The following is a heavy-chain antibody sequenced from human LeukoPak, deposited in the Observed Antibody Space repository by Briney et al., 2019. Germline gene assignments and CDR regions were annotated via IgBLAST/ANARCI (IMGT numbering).Heavy chain of an antibody. CDR3: ARGADYGETSGAFDI. J-gene: IGHJ3*02. Sequence: PSQTLSLTCTVSGGSISSGTYYWSWIRQPAGKGLEWIGRIYKSGSTNYNPSLKSRVTISVDTPKNQFSLKLSSVTAADTAVYYCARGADYGETSGAFDIWGQGTMVTVSS. D-gene: IGHD4-17*01. CDR1: GGSISSGTYY. CDR2: IYKSGST. V-gene: IGHV4-61*02.